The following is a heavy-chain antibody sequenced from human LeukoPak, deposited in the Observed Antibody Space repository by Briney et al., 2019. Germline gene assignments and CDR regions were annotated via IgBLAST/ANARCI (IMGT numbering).Heavy chain of an antibody. V-gene: IGHV3-30*04. CDR3: AREFPAAGTAFDY. D-gene: IGHD6-13*01. CDR1: GFTFSSYA. J-gene: IGHJ4*02. Sequence: GGSLRLSCAASGFTFSSYAIHWVRQAPGKGLEWVAVISYDGSNKYYADSVKGRFTISRDNSKNTLYLQMNSLRAEDTAVYYCAREFPAAGTAFDYWGQGTLVTVSS. CDR2: ISYDGSNK.